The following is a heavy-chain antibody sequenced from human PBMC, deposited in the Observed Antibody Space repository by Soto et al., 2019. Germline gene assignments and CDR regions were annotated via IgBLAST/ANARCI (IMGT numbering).Heavy chain of an antibody. V-gene: IGHV4-59*01. D-gene: IGHD6-6*01. CDR3: TRGPRIAAL. CDR2: IYYSGST. CDR1: GDSISSYY. J-gene: IGHJ4*02. Sequence: QVQLQESGPGLVKPSETLSLTCTVSGDSISSYYWCWIRQPPGKGLEWIGYIYYSGSTNYNPSLKSRVTISVDTSKNQFALKLSSVTAADTAVYYCTRGPRIAALWGQGTLVTVSS.